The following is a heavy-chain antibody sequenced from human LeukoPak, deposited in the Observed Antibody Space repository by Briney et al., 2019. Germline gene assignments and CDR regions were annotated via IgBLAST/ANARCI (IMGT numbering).Heavy chain of an antibody. J-gene: IGHJ4*02. CDR1: GYTFSSYA. CDR2: INTNTGNP. CDR3: ARGELVVAAHFDY. V-gene: IGHV7-4-1*02. D-gene: IGHD2-15*01. Sequence: ASVKVSCKASGYTFSSYAMNWVRQAPGQGLEWMGWINTNTGNPTYAQGFTGRFVFSLGTSVSTAYLQISSLKAEDTAVYYCARGELVVAAHFDYWGQGTLVTVSS.